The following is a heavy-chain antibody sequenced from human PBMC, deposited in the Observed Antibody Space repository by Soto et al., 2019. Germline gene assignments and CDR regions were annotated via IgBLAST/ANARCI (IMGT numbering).Heavy chain of an antibody. J-gene: IGHJ4*02. V-gene: IGHV3-30*18. D-gene: IGHD3-9*01. Sequence: GGSLRLSCAASGFTFSSYGMHWVRQAPGKGLEWVAVISYDGSNKYYADSVKGRFTISRDNSKNTLYLQMNSLRAEDTAVYYCAKDLPSYYDILTGPLDYWGQGTLVTVSS. CDR3: AKDLPSYYDILTGPLDY. CDR2: ISYDGSNK. CDR1: GFTFSSYG.